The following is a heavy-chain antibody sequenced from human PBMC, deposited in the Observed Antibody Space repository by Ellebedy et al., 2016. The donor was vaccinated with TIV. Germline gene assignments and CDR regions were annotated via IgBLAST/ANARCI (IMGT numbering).Heavy chain of an antibody. CDR2: MNPNSGNT. Sequence: ASVKVSXXASGYTFPSYDINWVRQATGQGLEWMGWMNPNSGNTGYAQKFQGRVTMTRNTSISTAYMELSSLRSEDTAVYYCARELRMGRPDAFDIWGQGTMVTVSS. CDR1: GYTFPSYD. V-gene: IGHV1-8*01. CDR3: ARELRMGRPDAFDI. J-gene: IGHJ3*02.